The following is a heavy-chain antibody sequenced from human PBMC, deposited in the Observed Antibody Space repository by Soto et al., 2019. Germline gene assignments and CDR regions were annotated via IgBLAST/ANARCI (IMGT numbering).Heavy chain of an antibody. Sequence: QVQLVQSGPEVKKPGASVKVSCKASGYTFDNYHINWVRQAPGQGLEWVGWISGYNGNTKHAQNLQGRVTLTTDTSTSTAYMELRNLRADDTAVYYCAREVKQELLDYYYYYMDIWGKGTTVTVSS. D-gene: IGHD6-13*01. V-gene: IGHV1-18*01. CDR3: AREVKQELLDYYYYYMDI. CDR2: ISGYNGNT. J-gene: IGHJ6*03. CDR1: GYTFDNYH.